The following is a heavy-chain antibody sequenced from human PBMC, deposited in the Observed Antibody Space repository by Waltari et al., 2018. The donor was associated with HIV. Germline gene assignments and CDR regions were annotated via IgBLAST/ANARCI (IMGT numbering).Heavy chain of an antibody. CDR3: ARGDSGNYYGSGSLNWFDP. V-gene: IGHV4-34*01. D-gene: IGHD3-10*01. J-gene: IGHJ5*02. CDR1: GGSFTGYY. CDR2: INHSGST. Sequence: QVQLQQWGAGLLKPSEPLSLTCAVYGGSFTGYYWSWIRQPPGKGLEWIGEINHSGSTNYNPSLRSRVTISLDTSKNQFSLRLSSVTAADAAVYYCARGDSGNYYGSGSLNWFDPWGQGTLVTVSS.